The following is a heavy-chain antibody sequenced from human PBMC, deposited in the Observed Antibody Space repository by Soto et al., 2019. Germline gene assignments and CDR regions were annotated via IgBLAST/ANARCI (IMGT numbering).Heavy chain of an antibody. D-gene: IGHD3-3*01. V-gene: IGHV4-59*01. CDR3: ARDSPRTTVFGPFYYYTMDV. CDR1: GGSISDNY. Sequence: PSETLSLTCTVSGGSISDNYWIWIRQPPGKGLEWIGYIFYNGITSYSPSLKSRVNISLDTSKNQFSLNLSSVTAADTAVYYCARDSPRTTVFGPFYYYTMDVWGPGTTVTVSS. J-gene: IGHJ6*02. CDR2: IFYNGIT.